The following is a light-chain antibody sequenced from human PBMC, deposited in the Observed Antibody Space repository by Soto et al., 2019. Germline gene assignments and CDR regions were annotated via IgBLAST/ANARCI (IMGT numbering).Light chain of an antibody. J-gene: IGKJ2*01. CDR1: QSVSSY. V-gene: IGKV3-11*01. Sequence: EIVLTQSPATLSLSPGERATLSCRASQSVSSYLAWYQQKPGQAPRLLIYDASNRATGIPARFSGSGSGTDFTLTISSQKPEDFAVYYCQRRSNRATFGKGTKLEIK. CDR2: DAS. CDR3: QRRSNRAT.